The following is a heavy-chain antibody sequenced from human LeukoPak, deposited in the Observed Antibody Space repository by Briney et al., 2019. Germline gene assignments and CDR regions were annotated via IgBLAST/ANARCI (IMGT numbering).Heavy chain of an antibody. J-gene: IGHJ4*02. Sequence: PGGSLRLSCAASGFTFSSYWMSWARQAPGKGLEWVANIKQDGSEKYYVDSVKGRFTISRDNAKNSLYLQMNSLRAEDTAVYYCAREAYGIAAAGTGFDYWGQGTLVTVSS. D-gene: IGHD6-13*01. CDR2: IKQDGSEK. CDR3: AREAYGIAAAGTGFDY. V-gene: IGHV3-7*01. CDR1: GFTFSSYW.